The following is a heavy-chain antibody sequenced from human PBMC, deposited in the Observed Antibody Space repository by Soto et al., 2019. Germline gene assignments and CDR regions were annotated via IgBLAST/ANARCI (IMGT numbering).Heavy chain of an antibody. CDR3: AGLSIAAAGLYY. D-gene: IGHD6-13*01. CDR2: SSATGAGT. V-gene: IGHV3-23*01. Sequence: GGSLILSCAASGFTCSSYGMTWVRQAPGKGLEWVSFSSATGAGTYYADSVKGRFTISRDNSKNTLYLQMNSLRAEDTAVYYCAGLSIAAAGLYYWGQGTLVTVSS. J-gene: IGHJ4*02. CDR1: GFTCSSYG.